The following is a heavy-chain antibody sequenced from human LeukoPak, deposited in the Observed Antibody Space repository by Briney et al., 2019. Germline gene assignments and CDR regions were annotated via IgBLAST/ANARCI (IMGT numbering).Heavy chain of an antibody. V-gene: IGHV3-23*01. J-gene: IGHJ4*02. CDR1: GLTFNIYD. CDR2: ISAGGGTT. Sequence: QPGGSLRLSCAASGLTFNIYDMHWVRQAPGKGLEWVSVISAGGGTTDYADSVRGRFTISRDNSKNTLFLQMNSLRAEDTAIYYCAKDQEGYHRPIDYWGQGTLVTVSS. CDR3: AKDQEGYHRPIDY. D-gene: IGHD5-24*01.